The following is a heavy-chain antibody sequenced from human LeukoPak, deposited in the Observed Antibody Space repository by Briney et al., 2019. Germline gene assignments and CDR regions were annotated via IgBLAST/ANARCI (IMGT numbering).Heavy chain of an antibody. CDR1: GDTFTSYY. Sequence: GASVKVSCKASGDTFTSYYMHWVRQAPGQGLECMGIINPSGTSTSYAQKFQGRVTMTRDMSTSTVYMELSSLRSEDTAVYYCARDNVYYDLGAFDIWGQGTMVTVSS. CDR3: ARDNVYYDLGAFDI. CDR2: INPSGTST. J-gene: IGHJ3*02. V-gene: IGHV1-46*01. D-gene: IGHD3-22*01.